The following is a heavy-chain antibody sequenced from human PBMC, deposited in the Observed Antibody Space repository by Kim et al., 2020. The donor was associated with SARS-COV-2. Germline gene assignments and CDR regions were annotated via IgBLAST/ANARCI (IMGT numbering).Heavy chain of an antibody. J-gene: IGHJ1*01. CDR1: GYTFTGYY. CDR3: ARSSRGSSSLYGYFQH. D-gene: IGHD6-13*01. V-gene: IGHV1-2*06. Sequence: ASVKVSCKASGYTFTGYYMHWVRQAPGQGLEWMGRINPNSGGTNYAQKFQGRVTMTRDTSISTAYMELSRLRSDDTAVYYCARSSRGSSSLYGYFQHWGQGTLVTVSS. CDR2: INPNSGGT.